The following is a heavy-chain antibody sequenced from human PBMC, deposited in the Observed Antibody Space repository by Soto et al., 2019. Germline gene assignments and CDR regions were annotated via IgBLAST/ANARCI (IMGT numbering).Heavy chain of an antibody. J-gene: IGHJ6*04. D-gene: IGHD4-4*01. CDR2: INHSGST. V-gene: IGHV4-34*01. CDR1: GGSFSGYY. CDR3: ARDFLYSTRGDV. Sequence: PSETLSLTCAVYGGSFSGYYWSWIRQPPGKGLEWIGEINHSGSTNYNPSLKSRVTISVDTSKNQFSLKLSSVTAADTAVYYCARDFLYSTRGDVWGKGTTVTVSS.